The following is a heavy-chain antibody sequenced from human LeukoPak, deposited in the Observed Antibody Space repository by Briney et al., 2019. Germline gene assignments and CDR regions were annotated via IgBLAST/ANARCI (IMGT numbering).Heavy chain of an antibody. Sequence: PGGSLRLSCAASGFTVSSNYMSWVRQAPGKGLEWVSVIYSGGSTYYADSVKGRFTISRDNSKNTLYLQMNSLRAEDTAVYYCARGYSYGLSPLFYWGQGTLVTVSS. CDR3: ARGYSYGLSPLFY. D-gene: IGHD5-18*01. J-gene: IGHJ4*02. CDR1: GFTVSSNY. CDR2: IYSGGST. V-gene: IGHV3-53*01.